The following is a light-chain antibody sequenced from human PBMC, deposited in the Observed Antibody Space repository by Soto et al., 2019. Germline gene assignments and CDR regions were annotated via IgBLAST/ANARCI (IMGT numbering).Light chain of an antibody. CDR2: AAS. J-gene: IGKJ2*01. CDR3: QQSYSLPRT. Sequence: DIQMTQSPSSLSASVGDGVTITCRTSQSISTYLNWYQQKPGKAPKLLIYAASTLLSGVPSRFSGSGSGTDFTLTISSLQPEDFATYYCQQSYSLPRTFGQGTNLEIK. V-gene: IGKV1-39*01. CDR1: QSISTY.